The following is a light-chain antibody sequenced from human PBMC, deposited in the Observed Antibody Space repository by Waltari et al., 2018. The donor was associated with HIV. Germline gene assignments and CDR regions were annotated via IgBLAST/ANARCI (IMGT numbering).Light chain of an antibody. CDR2: WAS. J-gene: IGKJ1*01. CDR3: QQFFTFPRT. V-gene: IGKV4-1*01. CDR1: QTVLYNSNNKNH. Sequence: DIMMTQSPDSLAVSLGERATISCKSSQTVLYNSNNKNHLAWYQQKAGQPPKLLIYWASIREIGVPERFTGSGSGTDFNLTISSLRADDVAVYYCQQFFTFPRTFGQGTKVEI.